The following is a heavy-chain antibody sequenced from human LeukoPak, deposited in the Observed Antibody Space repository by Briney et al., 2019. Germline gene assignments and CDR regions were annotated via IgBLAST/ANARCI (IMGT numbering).Heavy chain of an antibody. CDR2: ISAYNGNT. V-gene: IGHV1-18*03. Sequence: ASVKVSCKASGYTFTSYGISWVRQAPGQGLEWMGWISAYNGNTNYAQKLQGRVTMTTDTSTSTAYMELRSLRSDDMAVYYCARDGFTIFGVVIIRDYYYYMDVWGKGTTVTVSS. J-gene: IGHJ6*03. D-gene: IGHD3-3*01. CDR3: ARDGFTIFGVVIIRDYYYYMDV. CDR1: GYTFTSYG.